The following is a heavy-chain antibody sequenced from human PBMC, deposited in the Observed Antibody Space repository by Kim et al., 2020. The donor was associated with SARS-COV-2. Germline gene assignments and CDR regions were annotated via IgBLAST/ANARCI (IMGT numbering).Heavy chain of an antibody. CDR2: T. V-gene: IGHV4-59*08. D-gene: IGHD5-12*01. Sequence: TNYNPTLMSRVTLSVDTSKDKFCLPLTSVSAADAAVYYCARLAHGRFDAWGQGALVTVSS. J-gene: IGHJ4*02. CDR3: ARLAHGRFDA.